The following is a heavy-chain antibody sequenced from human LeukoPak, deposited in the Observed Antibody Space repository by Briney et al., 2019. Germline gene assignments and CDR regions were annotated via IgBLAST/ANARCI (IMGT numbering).Heavy chain of an antibody. CDR3: ASGVSPYQLLFVSRTRYFDY. V-gene: IGHV1-8*01. D-gene: IGHD2-2*01. J-gene: IGHJ4*02. CDR1: GYTFTSYD. Sequence: ASVKVSCKASGYTFTSYDINWVRQATGQGLEWMGWRNPNSGNTGYAQKFQGRVTMTRNTSKSTAYMELSSLRSEDTAVYYCASGVSPYQLLFVSRTRYFDYWGQGTLVTVSS. CDR2: RNPNSGNT.